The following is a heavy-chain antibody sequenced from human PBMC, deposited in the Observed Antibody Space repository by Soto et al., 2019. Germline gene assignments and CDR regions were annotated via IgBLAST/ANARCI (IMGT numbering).Heavy chain of an antibody. J-gene: IGHJ4*02. Sequence: GGSLRLSCAASGFTFSSYGMHWVRQAPGKGLEWVAVIWYDGSNKYYADSVKGRFTISRDNSENTLYLQMNSLRAEDTAVYYCARSKLSSSLYTIDYWGQGTLVTVSS. CDR2: IWYDGSNK. V-gene: IGHV3-33*01. CDR1: GFTFSSYG. D-gene: IGHD6-13*01. CDR3: ARSKLSSSLYTIDY.